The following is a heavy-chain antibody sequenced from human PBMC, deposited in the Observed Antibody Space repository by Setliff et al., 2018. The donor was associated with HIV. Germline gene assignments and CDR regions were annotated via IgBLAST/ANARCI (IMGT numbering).Heavy chain of an antibody. D-gene: IGHD3-10*01. J-gene: IGHJ3*02. CDR3: ARDPAFGAFDI. V-gene: IGHV3-7*04. Sequence: GGSLRLSCAASGFTFSSSWMTWVRQAPGRGLEYVAGMNRDGSEKGYADSVKGRFSISRDNAKNSLYLQMSSLRTEGTAVYFCARDPAFGAFDIWGQGTMVTVS. CDR1: GFTFSSSW. CDR2: MNRDGSEK.